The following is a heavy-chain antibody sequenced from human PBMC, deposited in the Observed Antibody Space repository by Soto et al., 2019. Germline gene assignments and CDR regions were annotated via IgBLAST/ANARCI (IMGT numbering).Heavy chain of an antibody. CDR1: GVTFSRAS. V-gene: IGHV3-21*01. CDR2: ISRGSSYA. Sequence: GGSLSLSCEASGVTFSRASMNWVRQVPGKGLEWVASISRGSSYACLADSVKGRFIISRDNAQSSLFLQMSSLSPEDTDMYVGARVAYWGPGTEATVSS. CDR3: ARVAY. J-gene: IGHJ4*02.